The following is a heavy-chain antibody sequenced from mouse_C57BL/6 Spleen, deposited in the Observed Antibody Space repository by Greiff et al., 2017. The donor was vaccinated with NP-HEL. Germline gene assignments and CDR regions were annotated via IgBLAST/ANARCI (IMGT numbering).Heavy chain of an antibody. CDR2: ISYDGSN. CDR1: GYSITSGYY. V-gene: IGHV3-6*01. Sequence: EVKLMESGPGLVKPSQSLSLTCSVTGYSITSGYYWNWIRQFPGNKLEWMGYISYDGSNNYNPSLKNRISITRDTSKNQFFLKLNSVTTEDTATYYCAREEDFDVWGTGTTVTVSS. J-gene: IGHJ1*03. CDR3: AREEDFDV.